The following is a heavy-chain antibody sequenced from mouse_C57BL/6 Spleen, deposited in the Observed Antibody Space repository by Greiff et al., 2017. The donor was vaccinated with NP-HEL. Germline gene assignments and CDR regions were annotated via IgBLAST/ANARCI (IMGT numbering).Heavy chain of an antibody. CDR3: ARGREPAYYSNYDFDY. CDR1: GYSFTGYF. Sequence: EVQLQQSGPELVKPGDSVKISCKASGYSFTGYFMNWVMQSHGKSLEWIGRINPYNGDTFYNQKFKGKATLTVDKSSSTAHMELRSLTSEDSAVYYCARGREPAYYSNYDFDYWGQGTTLTVSS. V-gene: IGHV1-20*01. D-gene: IGHD2-5*01. J-gene: IGHJ2*01. CDR2: INPYNGDT.